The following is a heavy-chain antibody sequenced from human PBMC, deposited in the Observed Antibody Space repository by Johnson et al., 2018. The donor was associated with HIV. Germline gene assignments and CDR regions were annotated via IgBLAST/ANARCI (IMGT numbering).Heavy chain of an antibody. V-gene: IGHV3-20*04. CDR3: ARDGYSYGYGGDDAFDI. CDR1: GFTVSGNY. CDR2: ISGSGGST. D-gene: IGHD5-18*01. Sequence: VQLVESGGGLVPPGGSLRLSCAASGFTVSGNYMTWVRQAPGKGLEWVSVISGSGGSTGYADSVKGRFTISRDNAKNSLYLQMNSLRAEDTALYYCARDGYSYGYGGDDAFDIWGQGTMVTVSS. J-gene: IGHJ3*02.